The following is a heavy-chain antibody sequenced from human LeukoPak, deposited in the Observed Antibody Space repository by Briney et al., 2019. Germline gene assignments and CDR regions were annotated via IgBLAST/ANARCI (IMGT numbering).Heavy chain of an antibody. V-gene: IGHV4-31*03. CDR1: GGSINSGGYY. Sequence: SETLSPTCTVSGGSINSGGYYWSWIRQLPGKGLEWIGYIYSSGSTFYNPSLQSRVSISVDTSRNQFSLKLSSVTAADTAIYYCASTDADYYHYYYYYMDVWGNGTTVTVSS. D-gene: IGHD4-17*01. CDR3: ASTDADYYHYYYYYMDV. J-gene: IGHJ6*03. CDR2: IYSSGST.